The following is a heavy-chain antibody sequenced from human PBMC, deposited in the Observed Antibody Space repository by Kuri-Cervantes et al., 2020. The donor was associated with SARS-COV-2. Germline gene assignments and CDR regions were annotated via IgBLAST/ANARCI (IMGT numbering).Heavy chain of an antibody. V-gene: IGHV1-69*06. Sequence: SVKVSCKASGGTFSSYAISWVRQAPGQGLEWMGGIIPIFGTANYARKFQGRVTITADKSTSTAYMELSSLRSEDTAVYYCASSPESGPYYYYYGMDVWGQGTTVTVSS. CDR1: GGTFSSYA. CDR2: IIPIFGTA. CDR3: ASSPESGPYYYYYGMDV. D-gene: IGHD6-25*01. J-gene: IGHJ6*02.